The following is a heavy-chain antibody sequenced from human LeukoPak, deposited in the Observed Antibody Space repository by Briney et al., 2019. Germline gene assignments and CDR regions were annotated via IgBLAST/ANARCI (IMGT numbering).Heavy chain of an antibody. CDR3: ARIPNRSSWYGGSKYSFDY. CDR2: IYYSGST. CDR1: GGSISSGGYS. J-gene: IGHJ4*02. Sequence: SQTLSLTCAVSGGSISSGGYSWSWIRQPPGKGLEWIGYIYYSGSTYYNPSLKSRVTISVDTSKNQFSLKLSSVTAADTAVYYWARIPNRSSWYGGSKYSFDYWGREPWSPSPQ. D-gene: IGHD6-13*01. V-gene: IGHV4-30-4*08.